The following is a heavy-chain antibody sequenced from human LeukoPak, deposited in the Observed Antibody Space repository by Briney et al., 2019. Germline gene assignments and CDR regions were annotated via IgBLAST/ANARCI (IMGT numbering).Heavy chain of an antibody. V-gene: IGHV4-59*01. J-gene: IGHJ4*02. CDR2: IYNSGST. D-gene: IGHD4-17*01. CDR3: ARYDYGDYSFDY. CDR1: GGSISSYY. Sequence: SETLSLTCTVSGGSISSYYWSWIRQPPGKGLEWIGYIYNSGSTNYNPSLKSRVTISVDTSKNQFSLKLSSVTAADTAVYYCARYDYGDYSFDYWGQGTLVTVSS.